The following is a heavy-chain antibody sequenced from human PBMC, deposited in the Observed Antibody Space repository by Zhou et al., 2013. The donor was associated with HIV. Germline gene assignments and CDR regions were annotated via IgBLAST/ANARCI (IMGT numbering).Heavy chain of an antibody. Sequence: QVQLVQSGAEVKKPGSSVKVSCKASGGTFSSYAISWVRQAPGQGLEWMGGIIPIFGTANYAQKFQGRVTITTDESTSTAYMELSSLRSEDTAVYYCARDVIGDYSGSYNWFDPWGQGTLVTVSS. CDR3: ARDVIGDYSGSYNWFDP. CDR2: IIPIFGTA. J-gene: IGHJ5*02. CDR1: GGTFSSYA. D-gene: IGHD1-26*01. V-gene: IGHV1-69*05.